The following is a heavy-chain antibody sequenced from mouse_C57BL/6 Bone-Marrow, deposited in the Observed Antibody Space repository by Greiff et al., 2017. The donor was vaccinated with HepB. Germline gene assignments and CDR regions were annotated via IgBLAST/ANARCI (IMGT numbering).Heavy chain of an antibody. Sequence: EVQGVESGGGLVQPKGSLKLSCAASGFTFNTYAMHWVRQAPGKGLEWVARIRSKSSNYATYYADSVKDRFTISRDDSQSMLYLQMNNLKTEDTAMYYCVRAYYYGSSYYFDYWGQGTTLTVSS. CDR1: GFTFNTYA. V-gene: IGHV10-3*01. D-gene: IGHD1-1*01. CDR3: VRAYYYGSSYYFDY. CDR2: IRSKSSNYAT. J-gene: IGHJ2*01.